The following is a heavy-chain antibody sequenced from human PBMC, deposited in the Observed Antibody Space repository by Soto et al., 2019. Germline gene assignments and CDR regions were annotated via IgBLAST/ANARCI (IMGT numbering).Heavy chain of an antibody. CDR1: GYTFTSYA. Sequence: GASVKVSCKASGYTFTSYAMHWVRQAPGQRLEWMGWINAGNGNTKYSQKFQGRVTITRDTSASTAYMEMSSLRSEDTAVYYCASAAYYDILTGYYYYGMDVWGQGTTVTVSS. J-gene: IGHJ6*02. D-gene: IGHD3-9*01. V-gene: IGHV1-3*01. CDR2: INAGNGNT. CDR3: ASAAYYDILTGYYYYGMDV.